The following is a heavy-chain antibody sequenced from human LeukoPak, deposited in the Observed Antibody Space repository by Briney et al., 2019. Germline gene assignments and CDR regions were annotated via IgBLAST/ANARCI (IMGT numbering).Heavy chain of an antibody. J-gene: IGHJ5*02. D-gene: IGHD6-13*01. CDR1: GFTFSSYA. CDR2: ISAGGGST. V-gene: IGHV3-23*01. CDR3: SKGHSSSWSDWFDP. Sequence: GGSLRLSCVASGFTFSSYAMSWVRQAPGKGLEWVSTISAGGGSTYYADPVKGRFSISRDNSKTTLYLQMNSLRAEDTAVYYCSKGHSSSWSDWFDPWGQGTLVTVSS.